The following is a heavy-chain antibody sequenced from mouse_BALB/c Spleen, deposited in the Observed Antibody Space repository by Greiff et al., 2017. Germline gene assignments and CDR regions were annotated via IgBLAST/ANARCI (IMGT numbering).Heavy chain of an antibody. J-gene: IGHJ4*01. CDR1: GYTFSSYW. Sequence: QVQLQQSGAELMKPGASVKISCKATGYTFSSYWIEWVKPRPGHGLEWIGEILPGSGSTNYNEKFKGKATFTADTSSNTAYMQLSSLTSEDSAVYYCASNYRYPYAMDYWGQGTSVTVSS. CDR2: ILPGSGST. D-gene: IGHD2-14*01. CDR3: ASNYRYPYAMDY. V-gene: IGHV1-9*01.